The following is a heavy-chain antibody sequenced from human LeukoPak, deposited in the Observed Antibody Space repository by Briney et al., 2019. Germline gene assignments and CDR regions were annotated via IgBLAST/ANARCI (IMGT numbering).Heavy chain of an antibody. CDR1: GASIRSYY. CDR3: ASDNGGSFHLGAAFDI. CDR2: IFYTGST. D-gene: IGHD1-26*01. Sequence: SETLSLTCTVSGASIRSYYWSWIRQPPGQRLEWIGFIFYTGSTNYNPSLKGRVTISIDTSKSQFSLKLSSVTAADTAVYYCASDNGGSFHLGAAFDIWGRGTLVTVSS. J-gene: IGHJ3*02. V-gene: IGHV4-59*01.